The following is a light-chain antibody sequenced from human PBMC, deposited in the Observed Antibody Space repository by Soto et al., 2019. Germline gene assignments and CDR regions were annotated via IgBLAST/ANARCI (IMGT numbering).Light chain of an antibody. CDR2: DAS. CDR3: QQYNNWLT. Sequence: FTQSPGTLSLSPGERATLSCRASQSVCRYLAWYQQKPGQAPRLLIYDASNRATGIPARISGSGSGTEFTLTISSLQSEDFAVYYCQQYNNWLTFGGGTKVDIK. J-gene: IGKJ4*01. CDR1: QSVCRY. V-gene: IGKV3D-15*01.